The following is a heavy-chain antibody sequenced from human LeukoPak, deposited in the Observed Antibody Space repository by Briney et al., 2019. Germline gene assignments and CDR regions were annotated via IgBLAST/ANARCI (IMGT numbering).Heavy chain of an antibody. CDR3: TRGGGPASKESDN. J-gene: IGHJ4*02. V-gene: IGHV3-15*01. CDR1: GFTFSNAW. CDR2: IKSKTDGGTT. Sequence: GGSLRLSCAASGFTFSNAWMTWVRQAPGKGLEWVGRIKSKTDGGTTDYAAPVKGGFTISRDDSKDTLYLQMNSLKTEDTAVYYCTRGGGPASKESDNWGQGTLVTVSS. D-gene: IGHD2-2*01.